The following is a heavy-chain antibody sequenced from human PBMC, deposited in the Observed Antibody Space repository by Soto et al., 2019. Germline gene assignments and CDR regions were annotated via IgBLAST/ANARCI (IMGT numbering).Heavy chain of an antibody. CDR2: IDWDDDK. CDR3: ARTLYYYDSSGYYLFDY. J-gene: IGHJ4*02. Sequence: SGPTLVNPTQTLTLTCTFSGFSLSTSGMCVSWIRQPPGKALEWLALIDWDDDKYYSTSLKTRLTISKDTSKNQVVLTMTNMDPVDTATYYCARTLYYYDSSGYYLFDYWGQGTLVRLL. CDR1: GFSLSTSGMC. D-gene: IGHD3-22*01. V-gene: IGHV2-70*01.